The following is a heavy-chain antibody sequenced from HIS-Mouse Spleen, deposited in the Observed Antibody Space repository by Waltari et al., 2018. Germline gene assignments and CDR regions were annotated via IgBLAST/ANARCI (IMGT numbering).Heavy chain of an antibody. Sequence: QLQLQESGPGLVKPSETLSLTCTVSGGSISSSSYYWGWIRQPPGKGLEWIGIIYYSGRTYHNPSIKSRVTISVETSKNQFSLKLSSVTAADTAVYYCAREIPYSSSWYDWYFDLWGRGTLVTVSS. V-gene: IGHV4-39*07. D-gene: IGHD6-13*01. J-gene: IGHJ2*01. CDR1: GGSISSSSYY. CDR3: AREIPYSSSWYDWYFDL. CDR2: IYYSGRT.